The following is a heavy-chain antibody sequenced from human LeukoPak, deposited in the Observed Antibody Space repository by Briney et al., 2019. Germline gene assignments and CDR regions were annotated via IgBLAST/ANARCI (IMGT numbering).Heavy chain of an antibody. Sequence: SETLSLTCTVSGGSISSYYWSWIRQPPGKGLEWIGYIYYSGSTNYNPSLKSRVTISVDTSKNQFSLKLSSVTAADTAVHYCARGSEWELPPDYWGQGTLVTVSS. CDR3: ARGSEWELPPDY. CDR1: GGSISSYY. D-gene: IGHD1-26*01. CDR2: IYYSGST. V-gene: IGHV4-59*08. J-gene: IGHJ4*02.